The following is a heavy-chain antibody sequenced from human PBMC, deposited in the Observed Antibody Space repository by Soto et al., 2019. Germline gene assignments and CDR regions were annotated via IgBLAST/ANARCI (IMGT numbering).Heavy chain of an antibody. Sequence: HPGGSLRLSCSASGFTFSSYAMHWVRQAPGKGLEYVSAISSNGGSTYYADSVKGRFTISRDNSKNTLYLQMSSLRAEDTAVYYCVKDQSAFVEMSWVPDWGQGTLVTVSS. J-gene: IGHJ4*02. CDR3: VKDQSAFVEMSWVPD. CDR2: ISSNGGST. D-gene: IGHD3-10*01. V-gene: IGHV3-64D*06. CDR1: GFTFSSYA.